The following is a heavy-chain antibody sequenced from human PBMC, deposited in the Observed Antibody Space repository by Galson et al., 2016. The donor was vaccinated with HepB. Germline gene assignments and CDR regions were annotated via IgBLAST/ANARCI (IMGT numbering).Heavy chain of an antibody. J-gene: IGHJ4*02. CDR1: EYSFTTYD. D-gene: IGHD3-10*01. V-gene: IGHV1-8*01. CDR2: MNPKSGNT. Sequence: SVKVSCKASEYSFTTYDINWVRQASGQGLEWMGWMNPKSGNTGSAQKFKGRLNMTRDTSTNTAYMELTSLTSEDSAVYYCARQYWSGGGWGQGTLVSVSS. CDR3: ARQYWSGGG.